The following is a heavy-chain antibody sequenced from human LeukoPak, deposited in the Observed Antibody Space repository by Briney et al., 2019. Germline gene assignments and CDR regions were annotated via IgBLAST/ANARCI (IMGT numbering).Heavy chain of an antibody. Sequence: GASVKVSCKASEYTFTGYYMHWVRQAPGQGLEWMGWINPNSGGTNYAQKFQGRVTMTRDTSISTAYMELSRLRSDDTAVYYCARPNFWSGYYNDYWGQGTLVTVSS. J-gene: IGHJ4*02. CDR1: EYTFTGYY. V-gene: IGHV1-2*02. CDR3: ARPNFWSGYYNDY. CDR2: INPNSGGT. D-gene: IGHD3-3*01.